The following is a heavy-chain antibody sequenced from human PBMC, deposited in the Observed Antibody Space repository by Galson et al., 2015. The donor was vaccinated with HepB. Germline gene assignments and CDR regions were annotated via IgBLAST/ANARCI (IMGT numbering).Heavy chain of an antibody. CDR1: GGTFSSYA. D-gene: IGHD7-27*01. V-gene: IGHV1-69*13. CDR2: IIPIFGTA. J-gene: IGHJ4*02. CDR3: ARDSTKLGISDY. Sequence: SVKVSCKASGGTFSSYAISWVRQAPGQGLEWMGGIIPIFGTANYAQKFQGRVTITADESTSTAYMELSSLRSEDTAVYYCARDSTKLGISDYWGQGTLVTVSS.